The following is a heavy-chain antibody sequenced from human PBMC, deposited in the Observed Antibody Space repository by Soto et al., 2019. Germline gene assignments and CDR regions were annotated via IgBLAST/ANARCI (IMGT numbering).Heavy chain of an antibody. D-gene: IGHD4-17*01. CDR3: ARYLAYGVVSHWFDS. Sequence: GGSLRLSCAASGFTFSSYWMHWVRQAPGKGLVWVSRINSDGSSTSYADSVKGRFTISRDNAKNTLYLQMNSLRAEDTAVYYCARYLAYGVVSHWFDSWGQGTLVTVSS. J-gene: IGHJ5*01. CDR1: GFTFSSYW. CDR2: INSDGSST. V-gene: IGHV3-74*01.